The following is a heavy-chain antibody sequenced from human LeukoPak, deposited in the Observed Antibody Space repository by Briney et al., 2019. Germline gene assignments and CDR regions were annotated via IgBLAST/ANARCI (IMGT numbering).Heavy chain of an antibody. CDR2: INHSGST. J-gene: IGHJ4*02. V-gene: IGHV4-34*01. D-gene: IGHD6-13*01. CDR1: GGPFSGYY. CDR3: ARGRRWAAAAILY. Sequence: SETLSLTCAVYGGPFSGYYWSWIRQPPGKGLEWIGEINHSGSTNYNPSLKSRVTISVDTSKNQFSLKLSSVTAADTAVYYCARGRRWAAAAILYWGQGTLATVSS.